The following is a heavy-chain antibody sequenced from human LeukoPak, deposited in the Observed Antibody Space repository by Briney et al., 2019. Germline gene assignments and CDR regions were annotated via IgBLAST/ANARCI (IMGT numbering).Heavy chain of an antibody. CDR3: VKVAKYYYGSETFYFFEH. V-gene: IGHV3-7*01. J-gene: IGHJ4*02. Sequence: GGSLRLSCAASGFSFTTYWMSWVRQPPGKGLEWVASANQDGTEKYCVDSVKGRFTISRDNAKDSLYLQMNSLRVEDTAIYYCVKVAKYYYGSETFYFFEHWGQGTPVTAS. CDR2: ANQDGTEK. CDR1: GFSFTTYW. D-gene: IGHD3-10*01.